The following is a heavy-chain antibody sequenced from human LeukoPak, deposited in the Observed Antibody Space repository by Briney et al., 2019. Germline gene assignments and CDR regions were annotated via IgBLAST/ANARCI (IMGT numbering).Heavy chain of an antibody. J-gene: IGHJ4*02. CDR1: GYTFTDYY. Sequence: GASVKVSRKASGYTFTDYYMHWVRQAPGQGFEWMGWINPNDGDTNYAQKFQGRVTMTRDTSISTAHMEVSRLRSDDTAVYYCARANFLYCSSSTCLFDYWGQGTLVTVPS. CDR2: INPNDGDT. CDR3: ARANFLYCSSSTCLFDY. D-gene: IGHD2-2*01. V-gene: IGHV1-2*02.